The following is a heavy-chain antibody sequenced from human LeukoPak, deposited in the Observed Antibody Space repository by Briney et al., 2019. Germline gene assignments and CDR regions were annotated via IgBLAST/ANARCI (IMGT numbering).Heavy chain of an antibody. CDR2: INPHRGGT. V-gene: IGHV1-2*02. CDR1: GYTFTGDY. CDR3: AREPSGSYWGGFDY. J-gene: IGHJ4*02. D-gene: IGHD1-26*01. Sequence: GASVKVSCKASGYTFTGDYMHRVRQAPGQGLEWMGWINPHRGGTNYAQKFQGRVTMTRDTSISTAYMDLSGLRSDDTAVYYCAREPSGSYWGGFDYWGQGTLVTVSS.